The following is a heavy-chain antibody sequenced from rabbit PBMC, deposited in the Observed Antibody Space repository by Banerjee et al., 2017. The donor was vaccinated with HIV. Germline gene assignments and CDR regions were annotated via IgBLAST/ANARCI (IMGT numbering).Heavy chain of an antibody. V-gene: IGHV1S40*01. Sequence: QSLEESGGGLVQPEGSLTLTCTASGFSFSSSYYMCWVRQAPGKGLEWIACIHAGSSGSTYYASWAKGRFTISKTSSTTVTLQMTSLTAADTATYFCARLLYDSDSGHYFGLWGPGTLVTVS. CDR2: IHAGSSGST. D-gene: IGHD1-1*01. J-gene: IGHJ4*01. CDR3: ARLLYDSDSGHYFGL. CDR1: GFSFSSSYY.